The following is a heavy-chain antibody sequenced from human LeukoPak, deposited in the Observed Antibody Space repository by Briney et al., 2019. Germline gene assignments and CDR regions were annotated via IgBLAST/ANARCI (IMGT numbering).Heavy chain of an antibody. D-gene: IGHD3-22*01. CDR1: GFTFGDSA. CDR3: AKGPTMIVVVSLDY. CDR2: ISGSGGST. J-gene: IGHJ4*02. Sequence: PGGSLRLSCTASGFTFGDSAMSWVRQAPGKGLEWVSAISGSGGSTYYADSVKGRFTISRDNSKNTLYLQMNSLRAEDTAVYYCAKGPTMIVVVSLDYWGQGTLVTVSS. V-gene: IGHV3-23*01.